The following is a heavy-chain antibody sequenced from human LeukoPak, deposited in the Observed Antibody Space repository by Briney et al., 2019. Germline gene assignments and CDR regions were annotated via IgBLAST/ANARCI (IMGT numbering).Heavy chain of an antibody. J-gene: IGHJ3*02. CDR2: IYYSGST. Sequence: SETLSLTCTVSGGSISSYYWSWLRQPPGKGLEWIGYIYYSGSTNYNPSLKSRVTISVDTSKNQFSLKLSSVTAADTAVYYCARDRSYDSSGYYATTDAFDIWGQGTMVTVSS. CDR1: GGSISSYY. CDR3: ARDRSYDSSGYYATTDAFDI. D-gene: IGHD3-22*01. V-gene: IGHV4-59*01.